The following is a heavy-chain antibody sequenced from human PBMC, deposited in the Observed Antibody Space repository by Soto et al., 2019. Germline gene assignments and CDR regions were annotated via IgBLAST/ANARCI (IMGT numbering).Heavy chain of an antibody. CDR1: GGDFNSYT. CDR2: IIPILDVS. V-gene: IGHV1-69*02. CDR3: AQMWFGELLHGMDV. Sequence: QLQLVQSGAEVKKPGSSVKVSCKASGGDFNSYTLSWVRQAPGQGPEWMGTIIPILDVSKNAQKFQGRVTITADKSTATVYMELRSLKSEDTAIYYCAQMWFGELLHGMDVWGQGTTVTVSS. J-gene: IGHJ6*02. D-gene: IGHD3-10*01.